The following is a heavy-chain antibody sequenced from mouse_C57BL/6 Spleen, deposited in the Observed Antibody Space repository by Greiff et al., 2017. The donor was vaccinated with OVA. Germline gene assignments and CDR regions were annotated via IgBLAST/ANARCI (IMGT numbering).Heavy chain of an antibody. CDR2: IRNKANNHAT. CDR1: GFTFSDAW. D-gene: IGHD1-1*01. J-gene: IGHJ2*01. Sequence: EVQRVESGGGLVQPGGSMKLSCAASGFTFSDAWMDWVRQSPEKGLEWVAEIRNKANNHATYYAESVKGRFTISRDDSKSSVYLQMNSLRAEDTGIDYCTRRILRYDFDYWGQGTTLTVSS. CDR3: TRRILRYDFDY. V-gene: IGHV6-6*01.